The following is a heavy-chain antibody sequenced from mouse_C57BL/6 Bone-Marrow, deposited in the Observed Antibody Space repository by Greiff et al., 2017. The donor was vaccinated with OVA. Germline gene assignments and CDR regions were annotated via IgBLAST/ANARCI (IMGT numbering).Heavy chain of an antibody. CDR3: ARRGYYSNSTMDY. CDR2: IWTGGST. CDR1: GFSLTSYG. V-gene: IGHV2-2*01. D-gene: IGHD2-5*01. J-gene: IGHJ4*01. Sequence: VHLVESGPGLVQPSQSLSITCTVSGFSLTSYGVHWVRQSPGKGLEWLGVIWTGGSTDYNAAFISSLSISKDNSKSQIFFKMNSRQADDAAIEYCARRGYYSNSTMDYWGQGTSVTVSS.